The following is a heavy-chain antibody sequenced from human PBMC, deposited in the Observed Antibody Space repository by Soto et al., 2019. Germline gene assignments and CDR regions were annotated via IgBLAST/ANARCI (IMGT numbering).Heavy chain of an antibody. D-gene: IGHD2-21*02. J-gene: IGHJ4*02. CDR1: GGTFSNSG. Sequence: QLHLVQSGAEVKKPGSSLKVSCKASGGTFSNSGISWVRQAPGQGLEWMGGIIPIFDTTNYAQKLQGRITIIADESTNTVYMELSNMRSADTGVYYCARAPILVSVTLHEKYFYSWGQGTLVTVSS. CDR3: ARAPILVSVTLHEKYFYS. CDR2: IIPIFDTT. V-gene: IGHV1-69*01.